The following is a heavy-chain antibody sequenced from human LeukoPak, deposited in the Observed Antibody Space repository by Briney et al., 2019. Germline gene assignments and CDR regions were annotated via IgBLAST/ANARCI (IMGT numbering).Heavy chain of an antibody. J-gene: IGHJ4*02. D-gene: IGHD6-19*01. CDR2: ISAYNGNT. V-gene: IGHV1-18*01. Sequence: ASVKVSCKASGYTFTSYGISWVRQAPGQGLEWMGWISAYNGNTNYAQKLQGRVTMTTDTSTSTAYMELRSLRSDDTAVYYCARDPGGWYYSDYYFDYWGQGTLVTVSS. CDR1: GYTFTSYG. CDR3: ARDPGGWYYSDYYFDY.